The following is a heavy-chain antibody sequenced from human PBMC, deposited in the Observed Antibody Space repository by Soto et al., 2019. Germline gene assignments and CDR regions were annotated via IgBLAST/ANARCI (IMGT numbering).Heavy chain of an antibody. V-gene: IGHV3-30*05. D-gene: IGHD1-1*01. CDR2: ISFEGNTQ. CDR3: ARGAEHQLLSRDYFYGMDV. Sequence: QVQLVESGGGVVQPGRSLRLSCAASGFTLSRYGMHWVRQAPGKGLEWVAVISFEGNTQYYADSVKGRFTISRDNSKYTLSLQIHSLRPEDTAVYYCARGAEHQLLSRDYFYGMDVLGQGTTVSVSS. CDR1: GFTLSRYG. J-gene: IGHJ6*02.